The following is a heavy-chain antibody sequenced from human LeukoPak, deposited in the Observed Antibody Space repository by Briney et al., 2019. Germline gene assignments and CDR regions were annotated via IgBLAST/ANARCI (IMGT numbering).Heavy chain of an antibody. CDR2: LWYGGSNK. CDR3: AKAGYCSSTSCYYYYYYMDV. D-gene: IGHD2-2*01. CDR1: GFTFSSFG. J-gene: IGHJ6*03. Sequence: GGSLRLSRAASGFTFSSFGMHWVRQAPGKGLEWVAVLWYGGSNKYYADSVKGRFTISRDNSKNTLYLQMNSLRAEDTAVYYCAKAGYCSSTSCYYYYYYMDVWGKGTTVTVSS. V-gene: IGHV3-33*06.